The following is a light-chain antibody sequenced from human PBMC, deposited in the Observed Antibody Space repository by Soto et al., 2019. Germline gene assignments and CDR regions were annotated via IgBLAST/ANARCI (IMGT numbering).Light chain of an antibody. CDR2: EGS. CDR1: SIDVGSYNL. J-gene: IGLJ2*01. Sequence: QSALTQPASVSGSPGQSITISCTGTSIDVGSYNLVSWYQQHPGKAPKLMIYEGSKRPSGVSNRFSGSKSGNTASLTISGLQAEDEADYYCCSYAGSSTFRVFGGGTKLTVL. CDR3: CSYAGSSTFRV. V-gene: IGLV2-23*03.